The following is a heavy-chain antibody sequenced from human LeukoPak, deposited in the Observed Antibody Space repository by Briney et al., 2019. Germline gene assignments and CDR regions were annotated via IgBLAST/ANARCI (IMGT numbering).Heavy chain of an antibody. V-gene: IGHV1-18*01. CDR2: ISVSNGDT. Sequence: GASVKVSCKASGYTFTSYGFSWVRQSPGQGLEWMGWISVSNGDTKYAPRLQGRVTMTTDTSTNTAYMELRSLTSDDTAVYYCARDVSYNPYYFDYWGQGTLVTVSS. J-gene: IGHJ4*02. CDR1: GYTFTSYG. D-gene: IGHD1-1*01. CDR3: ARDVSYNPYYFDY.